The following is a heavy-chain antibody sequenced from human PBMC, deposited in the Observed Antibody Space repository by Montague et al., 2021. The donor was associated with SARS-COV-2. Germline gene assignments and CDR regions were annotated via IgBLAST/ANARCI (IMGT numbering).Heavy chain of an antibody. V-gene: IGHV4-4*07. D-gene: IGHD3-10*01. CDR1: GGSINSYY. J-gene: IGHJ4*02. CDR2: MHSTGKT. CDR3: ARDRFDFGAGRQGTIDF. Sequence: SETLSLTCGVSGGSINSYYWSWIRQPAGKGLEWIGRMHSTGKTNFSPFFSSRLTMSADTSKNQFSLKLTSVTAADTAIYFCARDRFDFGAGRQGTIDFWGQGTLVTVSS.